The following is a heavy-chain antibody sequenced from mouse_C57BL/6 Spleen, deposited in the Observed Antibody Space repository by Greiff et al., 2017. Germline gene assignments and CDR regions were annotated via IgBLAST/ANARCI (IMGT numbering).Heavy chain of an antibody. V-gene: IGHV1-22*01. Sequence: VQLQQSGPELVKPGASVKMSCKASGYTFTDYNMHWVKQSHGKSLEWIGYINPNNGGTSYNQKFKGKATLTVNKSSSTAYMELRSLTSEDSAVDYCARGGVSPRWFDVWGTGTTVTVSS. CDR3: ARGGVSPRWFDV. J-gene: IGHJ1*03. CDR1: GYTFTDYN. CDR2: INPNNGGT. D-gene: IGHD1-1*01.